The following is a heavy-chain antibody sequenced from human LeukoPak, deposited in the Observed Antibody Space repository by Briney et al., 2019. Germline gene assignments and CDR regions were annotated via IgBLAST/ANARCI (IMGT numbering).Heavy chain of an antibody. D-gene: IGHD2-15*01. CDR2: ISYDGSNK. Sequence: PGGSLRLSCAASGFTFSSYGMHWVRQAPGKGLEWVAVISYDGSNKHYADSVKGRFTISRDNSKNTFYLQMNSLGGEDTAVYYCAKDCSGGSCIDNWGQGTLVTVSS. CDR3: AKDCSGGSCIDN. CDR1: GFTFSSYG. J-gene: IGHJ4*02. V-gene: IGHV3-30*18.